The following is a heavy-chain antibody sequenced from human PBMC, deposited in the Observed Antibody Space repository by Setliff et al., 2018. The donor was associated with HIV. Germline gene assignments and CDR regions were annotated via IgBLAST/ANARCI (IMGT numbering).Heavy chain of an antibody. V-gene: IGHV3-53*01. D-gene: IGHD6-6*01. J-gene: IGHJ6*02. CDR1: GFTVSSNF. Sequence: LRLSCAASGFTVSSNFMTWVRQAPGKGLEWVSVINNSGTTKYADSVKGRFTISRDNSKSTVFLQMNSLRADDTAVYYCARERGIAARHYYYYGMDVWGQGTTVTVSS. CDR3: ARERGIAARHYYYYGMDV. CDR2: INNSGTT.